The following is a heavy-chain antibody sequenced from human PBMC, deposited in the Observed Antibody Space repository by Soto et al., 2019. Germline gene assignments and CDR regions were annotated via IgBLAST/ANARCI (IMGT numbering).Heavy chain of an antibody. V-gene: IGHV4-34*01. D-gene: IGHD1-26*01. J-gene: IGHJ6*02. CDR2: INHSGST. CDR1: GGSFSGYY. CDR3: ARVSGSYYYGMDV. Sequence: PSETLSLTCAVHGGSFSGYYWTWIRQPPGTGLEWIGEINHSGSTNYNPSLKSRVTISVDTSKNQFSLKLTSVTAADTAVYYCARVSGSYYYGMDVWGQGTTVTVSS.